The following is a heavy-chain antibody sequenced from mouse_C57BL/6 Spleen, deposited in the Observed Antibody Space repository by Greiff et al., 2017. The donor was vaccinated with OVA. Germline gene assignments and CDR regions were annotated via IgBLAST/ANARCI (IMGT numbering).Heavy chain of an antibody. CDR2: IDPENGDT. V-gene: IGHV14-4*01. D-gene: IGHD1-1*01. CDR3: TTLLLRYDAMDY. Sequence: EVKLQQSGAELVRPGASVKLSCTASGFNIKDDYMHWVKQRPEQGLEWIGWIDPENGDTEYASKFQGKATITADTSSNTAYLQLSSLTSEDTAVYYCTTLLLRYDAMDYWGQGTSVTVSS. CDR1: GFNIKDDY. J-gene: IGHJ4*01.